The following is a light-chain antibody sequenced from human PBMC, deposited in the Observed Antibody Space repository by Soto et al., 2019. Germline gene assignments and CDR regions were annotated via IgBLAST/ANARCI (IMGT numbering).Light chain of an antibody. CDR2: GAS. J-gene: IGKJ1*01. V-gene: IGKV3-15*01. CDR3: QQYNNWPPWT. Sequence: EIVMTQSPATLSVSPGERATLSCRASQCVSSNLTWYQQKPGQAPRLLIYGASTRATGIPARFSGSGYGIEFTLTISSLQSGDFAVYYWQQYNNWPPWTFGQGNKVEI. CDR1: QCVSSN.